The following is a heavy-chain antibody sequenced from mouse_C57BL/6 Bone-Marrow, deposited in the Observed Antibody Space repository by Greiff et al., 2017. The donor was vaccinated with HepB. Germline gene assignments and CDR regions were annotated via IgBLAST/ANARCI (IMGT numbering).Heavy chain of an antibody. Sequence: QVQLKQSGAELARPGASVKLSCKASGYTFTSYGISWVKQRTGQGLEWIGELYPRSGNTYYNEKFKGKATLTADKSSSTAYMELRSLTSEDSAVYFCARAPSTVVATPFAYWGQGTLVTVSA. CDR1: GYTFTSYG. CDR2: LYPRSGNT. V-gene: IGHV1-81*01. D-gene: IGHD1-1*01. J-gene: IGHJ3*01. CDR3: ARAPSTVVATPFAY.